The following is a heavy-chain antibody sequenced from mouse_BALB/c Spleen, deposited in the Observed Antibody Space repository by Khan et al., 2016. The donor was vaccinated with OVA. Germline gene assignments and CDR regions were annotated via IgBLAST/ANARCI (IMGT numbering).Heavy chain of an antibody. CDR1: GYNLTNYW. CDR2: INPNTGYT. J-gene: IGHJ4*01. D-gene: IGHD2-12*01. V-gene: IGHV1-7*01. Sequence: QIQLVQSGAELAKPGASVKMSCKASGYNLTNYWMHWLKKSPGQGLEWIGYINPNTGYTEYSQKFRDKATLTADKSSSTAYMQLTSLTSEDSAVYHCARSPDSYDRGDYWGQGTSVTVSS. CDR3: ARSPDSYDRGDY.